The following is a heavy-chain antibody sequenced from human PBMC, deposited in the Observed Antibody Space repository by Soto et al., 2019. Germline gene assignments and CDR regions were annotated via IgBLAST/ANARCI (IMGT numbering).Heavy chain of an antibody. Sequence: VVSRRRSCSSSVFTFITYSVNLFLQAPGKGLEWVSAISSSSTYIFYADSVKCRFTISRDNAKNSLYLQMNSLRAEDTAVYYCARDLRVPENGPRLDYWGQGTKVTVSS. CDR3: ARDLRVPENGPRLDY. D-gene: IGHD2-2*01. CDR2: ISSSSTYI. J-gene: IGHJ4*02. V-gene: IGHV3-21*01. CDR1: VFTFITYS.